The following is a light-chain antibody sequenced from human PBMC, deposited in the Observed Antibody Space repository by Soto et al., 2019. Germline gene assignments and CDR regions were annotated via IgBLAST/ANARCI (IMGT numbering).Light chain of an antibody. J-gene: IGLJ1*01. CDR1: NIGSKS. V-gene: IGLV3-21*04. Sequence: SYELTQPPSVSVAPGKTARITCGGNNIGSKSVHWYQQKPGQAPVLVIYYDSDRPSGIPERFSGSNSGNTATLTISRVEAGDEADYYGQVWDRRSDPSGVFGTGTK. CDR3: QVWDRRSDPSGV. CDR2: YDS.